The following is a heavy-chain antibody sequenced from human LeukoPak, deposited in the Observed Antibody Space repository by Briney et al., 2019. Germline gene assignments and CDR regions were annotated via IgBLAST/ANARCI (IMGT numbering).Heavy chain of an antibody. J-gene: IGHJ4*02. CDR3: ATAKFGGNSYFDY. V-gene: IGHV1-46*01. CDR2: INPSGGST. CDR1: GYTFTSYF. D-gene: IGHD4-23*01. Sequence: ASVKVSCKASGYTFTSYFIRWVRQAPGQGLEWMGIINPSGGSTNYAQKFQGRVTMTRDTSTSTVYMELSSLRSEDTAVYYCATAKFGGNSYFDYWGQGTLVTVSS.